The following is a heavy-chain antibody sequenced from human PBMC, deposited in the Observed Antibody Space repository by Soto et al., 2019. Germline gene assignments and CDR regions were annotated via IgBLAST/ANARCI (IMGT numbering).Heavy chain of an antibody. Sequence: SETLSLTCSVSGGSISSSYWSWIRQPPGKGLEWIAYIYYNGNPNYNPSLKSRVTISVDTSKNQFSLKLSSMTAADTAVYYCAGTAVTTRLNFDSWGQGTLVTVS. CDR3: AGTAVTTRLNFDS. V-gene: IGHV4-59*08. D-gene: IGHD4-17*01. CDR2: IYYNGNP. CDR1: GGSISSSY. J-gene: IGHJ4*02.